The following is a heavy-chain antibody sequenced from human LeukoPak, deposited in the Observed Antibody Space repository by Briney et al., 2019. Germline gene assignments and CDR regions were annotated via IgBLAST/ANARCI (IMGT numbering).Heavy chain of an antibody. CDR1: GFTFDDYT. CDR3: ARDNEAWYFDL. CDR2: ISRDGSSR. J-gene: IGHJ2*01. D-gene: IGHD1-1*01. V-gene: IGHV3-43*01. Sequence: GGSLRLSCAASGFTFDDYTMHWVRQAPGMGLEWVSLISRDGSSRYYADSVKGRFTISRDNSKNSLYLQMNSLRTEDTALYYCARDNEAWYFDLWGRGTPVTVSS.